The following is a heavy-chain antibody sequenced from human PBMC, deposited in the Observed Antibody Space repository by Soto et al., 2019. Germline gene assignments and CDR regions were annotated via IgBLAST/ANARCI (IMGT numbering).Heavy chain of an antibody. CDR2: IYEGGTT. Sequence: QLQLQESGPGLVKPSETLSLTCPVSGASISRTGFHWGWIRQPPGQGLECIGSIYEGGTTFYNSSLKSRVTISADTSKNHFSLKLNSVTAADTAVYFCARRGSGHTFDYWGQGTLVTVSS. J-gene: IGHJ4*02. V-gene: IGHV4-39*01. CDR3: ARRGSGHTFDY. CDR1: GASISRTGFH. D-gene: IGHD3-10*01.